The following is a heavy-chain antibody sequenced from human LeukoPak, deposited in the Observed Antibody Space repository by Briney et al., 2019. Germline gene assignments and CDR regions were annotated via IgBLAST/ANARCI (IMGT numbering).Heavy chain of an antibody. V-gene: IGHV4-34*01. D-gene: IGHD2-15*01. J-gene: IGHJ5*02. CDR2: INHSGST. Sequence: SETLSLTCTVYGGSFSGYCWSWIRQPPGKGLEWIGEINHSGSTNYNPSLKSRVTISVDTSKNQFSLKLSSVTAADTAVYYCARYCSGGSCYSYNWFDPWGQGTLVTVSS. CDR3: ARYCSGGSCYSYNWFDP. CDR1: GGSFSGYC.